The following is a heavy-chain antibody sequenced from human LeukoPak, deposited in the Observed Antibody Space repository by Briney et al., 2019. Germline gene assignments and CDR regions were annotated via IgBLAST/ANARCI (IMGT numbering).Heavy chain of an antibody. CDR2: INSDGSST. V-gene: IGHV3-74*01. J-gene: IGHJ4*02. D-gene: IGHD6-13*01. Sequence: GGSLRLSCAASGFTFSSYWMHWVRQAPGKGLVWVSRINSDGSSTSYADSVKGRFTISRDNAKNTLYLQMNSLRAEDTAVYYCARASVSRSCDYWGQGTLVTVSS. CDR3: ARASVSRSCDY. CDR1: GFTFSSYW.